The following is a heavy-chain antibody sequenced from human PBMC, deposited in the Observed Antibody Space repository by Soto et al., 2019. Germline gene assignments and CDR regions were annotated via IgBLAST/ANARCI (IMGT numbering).Heavy chain of an antibody. CDR3: ARDFGWGLIAAAAGPGTDV. V-gene: IGHV4-30-2*01. D-gene: IGHD6-13*01. CDR2: IYHSGST. J-gene: IGHJ6*02. Sequence: SETLSLTCAVSGGSISSGGYSWSWIRQPPGKGLEWIGYIYHSGSTYYNPSLKSRVTISVDRSKNQFSLKLSSVTAADTAVYYCARDFGWGLIAAAAGPGTDVWGQGTTVTVSS. CDR1: GGSISSGGYS.